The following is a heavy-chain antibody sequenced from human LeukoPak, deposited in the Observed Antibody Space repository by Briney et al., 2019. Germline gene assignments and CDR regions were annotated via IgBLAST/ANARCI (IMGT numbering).Heavy chain of an antibody. CDR1: GGSFSSGDYY. CDR2: IYYSGTT. J-gene: IGHJ4*02. D-gene: IGHD3-10*01. CDR3: ARVPGAGSYYRSRFDY. V-gene: IGHV4-30-4*01. Sequence: PSETLSLTCTVSGGSFSSGDYYWSWIRQPPGKGLEWIGYIYYSGTTHYNPSLKSRVTISVDTSKNQFSLKLSSVTAADTAVYYCARVPGAGSYYRSRFDYWGQGTLVTVSS.